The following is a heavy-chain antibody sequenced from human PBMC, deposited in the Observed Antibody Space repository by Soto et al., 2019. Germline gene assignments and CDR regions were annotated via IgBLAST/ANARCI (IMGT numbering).Heavy chain of an antibody. CDR1: GFTFSNYW. CDR3: VRAGANDF. D-gene: IGHD7-27*01. CDR2: ISDDGGST. Sequence: EVQLVESGGGLVQPGGSLRLSCAASGFTFSNYWMHWVRQAPGKGLVWVSRISDDGGSTTYADSVKGRFTISRDNAKNMLYLQMTRLRAEDTAVYYCVRAGANDFWGQGTLVTVSS. V-gene: IGHV3-74*01. J-gene: IGHJ4*02.